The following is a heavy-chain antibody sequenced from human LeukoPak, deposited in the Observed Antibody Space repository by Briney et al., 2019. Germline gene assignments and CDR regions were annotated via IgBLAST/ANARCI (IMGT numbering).Heavy chain of an antibody. CDR1: GFTFSDYW. CDR2: IKQDGSEK. D-gene: IGHD3-3*01. J-gene: IGHJ4*02. CDR3: AKNEGRGLFYLFDY. Sequence: GGSLRLSCAASGFTFSDYWMTWVRQAPGKGLEWVANIKQDGSEKYYVDSLKGRFTISRDNAKNSLYLQMNSLRAEDTAVYYCAKNEGRGLFYLFDYWGQGTLVTVSS. V-gene: IGHV3-7*01.